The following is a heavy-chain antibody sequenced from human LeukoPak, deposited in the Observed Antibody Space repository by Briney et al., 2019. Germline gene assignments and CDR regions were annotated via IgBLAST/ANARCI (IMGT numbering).Heavy chain of an antibody. CDR2: IFTRGST. CDR3: ARVTIKYGVHDSSGWLYAFDI. D-gene: IGHD3-22*01. Sequence: SQTLSLTCTVAGASISSGSYYWSWIRQPAGKGLEWIGHIFTRGSTKCNPSLKSRVTVSVDLTKTQFSLKLSSVTAADTAVYHCARVTIKYGVHDSSGWLYAFDIWGQRTMVTVSS. J-gene: IGHJ3*02. V-gene: IGHV4-61*09. CDR1: GASISSGSYY.